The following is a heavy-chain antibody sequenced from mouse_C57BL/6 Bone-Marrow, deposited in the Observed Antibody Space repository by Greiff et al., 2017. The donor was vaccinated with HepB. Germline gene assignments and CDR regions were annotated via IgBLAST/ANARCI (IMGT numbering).Heavy chain of an antibody. CDR3: ARDRDDYDWFAY. Sequence: EVQVVESGGGLVKPGGSLKLSCAASGFTFSSYAMSWVRQTPEKRLEWVATISDGGSYTYYPDNVKGRFTISRNNAKNNLYLQMRHLKSEDTAMYYCARDRDDYDWFAYWGQGTLVTVSA. D-gene: IGHD2-4*01. J-gene: IGHJ3*01. V-gene: IGHV5-4*01. CDR2: ISDGGSYT. CDR1: GFTFSSYA.